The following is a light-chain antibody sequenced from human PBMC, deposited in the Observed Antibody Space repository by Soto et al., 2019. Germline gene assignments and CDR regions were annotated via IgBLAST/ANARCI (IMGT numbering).Light chain of an antibody. Sequence: SYELTQPPSVSVAPGQTARITCGGNNIGSKSVHWYQQQPGQAPVVVIYDDNDRPSGIPERFSGSNFGNTATLTISRVEAGDEADDYCQVWDSSSDHRNVFGSGTQLTVL. CDR1: NIGSKS. CDR2: DDN. J-gene: IGLJ6*01. V-gene: IGLV3-21*02. CDR3: QVWDSSSDHRNV.